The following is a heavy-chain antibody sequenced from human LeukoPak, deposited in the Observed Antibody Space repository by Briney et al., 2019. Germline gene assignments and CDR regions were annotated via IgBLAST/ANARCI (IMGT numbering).Heavy chain of an antibody. CDR2: ISGGGGNT. V-gene: IGHV3-23*01. Sequence: QTGGSLRLSCAASGFIFNNDAMSWVRQAPGKGLEWVSAISGGGGNTYYADSVQGRFTISRDNSKNTLYLQMDSLRAEDTAIYYCARDAFGVDKSPFWGQGTLVTVSS. D-gene: IGHD3-3*01. J-gene: IGHJ4*02. CDR1: GFIFNNDA. CDR3: ARDAFGVDKSPF.